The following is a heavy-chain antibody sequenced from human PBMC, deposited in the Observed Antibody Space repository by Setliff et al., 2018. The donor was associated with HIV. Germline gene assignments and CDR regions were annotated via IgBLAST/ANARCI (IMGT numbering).Heavy chain of an antibody. CDR3: ATLDHSGGNFLAY. CDR1: GGSFSNYF. CDR2: IHSSGST. D-gene: IGHD2-21*02. J-gene: IGHJ4*02. V-gene: IGHV4-4*09. Sequence: SETLSLTCGVFGGSFSNYFWTWMRQPPGKGPEWIGYIHSSGSTIYNPSLKSRITISLDTSKEQFSLELSSATAADTAVYYCATLDHSGGNFLAYWGQGSLVTVSS.